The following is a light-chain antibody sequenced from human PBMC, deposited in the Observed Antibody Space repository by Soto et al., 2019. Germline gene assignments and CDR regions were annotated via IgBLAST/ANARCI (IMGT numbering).Light chain of an antibody. CDR3: LQYASEPLT. V-gene: IGKV3-20*01. CDR2: GAS. Sequence: ETVLTQSPGTLSLSPGERATLSCRASQSVAKNYLAWYQHKPGQGPRLLISGASSRATGIPDRFSGSGSGTDFTLTISRLQPEDFAVYYCLQYASEPLTFGGGTKVDI. CDR1: QSVAKNY. J-gene: IGKJ4*01.